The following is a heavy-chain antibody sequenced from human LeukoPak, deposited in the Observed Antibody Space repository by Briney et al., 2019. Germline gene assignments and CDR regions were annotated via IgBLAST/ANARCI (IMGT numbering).Heavy chain of an antibody. Sequence: SQTLSLTCAISGDSVSSNSAAWDWLRQSPSRGLEWLGRTYYRSKWYNDYAVSVKSRITINPDTSKNQFSLQLNSVTPEDTAVYYCARAPLIAAAGMDYYYYGMDVWGQGTTVTVSS. CDR3: ARAPLIAAAGMDYYYYGMDV. CDR1: GDSVSSNSAA. D-gene: IGHD6-13*01. J-gene: IGHJ6*02. CDR2: TYYRSKWYN. V-gene: IGHV6-1*01.